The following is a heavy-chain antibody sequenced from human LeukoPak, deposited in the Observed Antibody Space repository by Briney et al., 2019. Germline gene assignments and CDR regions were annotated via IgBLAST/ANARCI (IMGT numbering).Heavy chain of an antibody. CDR3: ARDKPAIYGSGNMNI. J-gene: IGHJ3*02. CDR1: GYTFTSYD. V-gene: IGHV1-8*01. D-gene: IGHD3-10*01. CDR2: MNPNSGNT. Sequence: ASVKVSCKASGYTFTSYDINWVRQAPGQGLEWMGWMNPNSGNTGYAQKFQGRVTMTRDTSISTAYMELSSLRSEDTAVYYCARDKPAIYGSGNMNIWGQGTMVTVSS.